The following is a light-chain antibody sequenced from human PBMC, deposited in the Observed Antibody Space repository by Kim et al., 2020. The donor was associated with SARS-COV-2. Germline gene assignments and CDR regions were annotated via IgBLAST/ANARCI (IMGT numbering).Light chain of an antibody. CDR1: NSNIGKNF. CDR2: DNS. J-gene: IGLJ1*01. V-gene: IGLV1-51*01. CDR3: GTWDSSLSAGV. Sequence: GQKVTIPCSGSNSNIGKNFVSWYQQLPGTAPKLLIYDNSERPSGIPDRFSGSKSDTSATLAITGLQTGDEADYYCGTWDSSLSAGVFGAGTKVTVL.